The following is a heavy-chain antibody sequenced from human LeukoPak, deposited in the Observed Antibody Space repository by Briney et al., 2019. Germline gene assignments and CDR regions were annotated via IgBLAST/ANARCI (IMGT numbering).Heavy chain of an antibody. D-gene: IGHD3-22*01. CDR3: ASEKYYYDSSGYYYYYYYMDV. J-gene: IGHJ6*03. CDR1: GGSISSGSYS. V-gene: IGHV4-61*02. CDR2: TYTSGST. Sequence: PSETLSLTCTVSGGSISSGSYSWSWIRQPPGKGLEWIGRTYTSGSTNYNPSLKSRVTISVDTSKNQFSLKLSSVTAADTAVYYCASEKYYYDSSGYYYYYYYMDVWGKGTTVTVSS.